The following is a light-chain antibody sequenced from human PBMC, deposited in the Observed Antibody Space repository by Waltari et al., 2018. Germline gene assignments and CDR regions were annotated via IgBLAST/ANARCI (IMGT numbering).Light chain of an antibody. CDR2: KAS. J-gene: IGKJ1*01. V-gene: IGKV1-5*03. CDR1: QSISSW. Sequence: DIQMTQSPSTLSASVGDRVTITCRASQSISSWLAWYQQKPGKAPKLLIYKASSLESGVPSRFSDSGSGTEFTLTISSLQPDDFATYYCQQYNSYGTFGQGTKVEIK. CDR3: QQYNSYGT.